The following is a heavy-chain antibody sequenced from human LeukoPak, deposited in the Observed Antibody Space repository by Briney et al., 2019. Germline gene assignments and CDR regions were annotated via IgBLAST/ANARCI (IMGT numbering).Heavy chain of an antibody. Sequence: SVKVSCKASGYTFTSYYMHWVRQAPGQGLEWMGIINPSGGSTSYAQKFQGRVTITADESTSTAYMELSSLRSEDTAVYYCARSGAAAKTKFDYWGQGTLVTVSS. CDR2: INPSGGST. V-gene: IGHV1-46*01. CDR1: GYTFTSYY. D-gene: IGHD6-13*01. CDR3: ARSGAAAKTKFDY. J-gene: IGHJ4*02.